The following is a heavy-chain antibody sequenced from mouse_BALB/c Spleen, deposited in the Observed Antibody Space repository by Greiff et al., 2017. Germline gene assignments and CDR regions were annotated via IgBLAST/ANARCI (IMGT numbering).Heavy chain of an antibody. V-gene: IGHV7-3*02. Sequence: EVKVEESGGGLVQPGGSLRLSCATSGFTFTDYYMSWVRQPPGKALEWLGFIRNKANGYTTEYSASVKGRFTISRDNSQSILYLQMNTLRAEDSATYYCARDYYGSSYGFDVWGAGTTVTVSS. CDR2: IRNKANGYTT. CDR3: ARDYYGSSYGFDV. D-gene: IGHD1-1*01. CDR1: GFTFTDYY. J-gene: IGHJ1*01.